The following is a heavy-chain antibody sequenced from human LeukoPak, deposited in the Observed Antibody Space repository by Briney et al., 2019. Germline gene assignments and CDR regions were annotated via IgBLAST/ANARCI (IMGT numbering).Heavy chain of an antibody. CDR2: IYYSGST. CDR1: GGSISSSSYY. CDR3: ARLVDPAMVTWHYFDY. Sequence: RTSETLSLTCTVSGGSISSSSYYWGWIRQPPGKGLEWIGSIYYSGSTYYNPSLKSRVTISIDTSKNQFSLKLSSVTAADTAVYYCARLVDPAMVTWHYFDYWGQGTLVTVSS. J-gene: IGHJ4*02. D-gene: IGHD5-18*01. V-gene: IGHV4-39*01.